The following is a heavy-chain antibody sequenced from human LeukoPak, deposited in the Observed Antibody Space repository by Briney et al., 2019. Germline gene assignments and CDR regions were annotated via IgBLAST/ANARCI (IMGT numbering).Heavy chain of an antibody. Sequence: SETLSLTCAVYGGSFSSYYWGWIRQPPGKGLEWIGSIYYSGSTYYNPSLKSRVTISVDTSKNQFSLKLSSVTAADTAVYYCASPTIAVAGTGFDYWGQGTLVTVSS. CDR1: GGSFSSYY. CDR3: ASPTIAVAGTGFDY. J-gene: IGHJ4*02. V-gene: IGHV4-39*01. D-gene: IGHD6-19*01. CDR2: IYYSGST.